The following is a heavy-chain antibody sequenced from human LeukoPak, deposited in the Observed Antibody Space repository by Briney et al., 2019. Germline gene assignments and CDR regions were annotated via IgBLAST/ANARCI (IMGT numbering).Heavy chain of an antibody. CDR1: GFTFSYYW. V-gene: IGHV3-7*01. D-gene: IGHD5-12*01. J-gene: IGHJ4*02. Sequence: PGGALRLSCAAAGFTFSYYWMTWVREAAGEGLWWGAHINQVGSKEYDMEFVKGRFTISRDNAKNSRSLQMNSLRAEDTAVYYCVRDGGVSGYDLLDYWGQGTLVTVSS. CDR3: VRDGGVSGYDLLDY. CDR2: INQVGSKE.